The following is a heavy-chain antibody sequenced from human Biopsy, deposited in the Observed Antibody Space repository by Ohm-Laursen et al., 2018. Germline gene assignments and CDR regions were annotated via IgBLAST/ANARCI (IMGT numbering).Heavy chain of an antibody. V-gene: IGHV1-2*02. Sequence: SVKVSCKASAYSFGDHRIHWVRKAPGQGLEWMGWIDPKSGGTNYAQKFQGRVTMTRDTSISTTYMELRRLTSDDTAVFYCARELGDFWGGRQFDFWGQGTLVTVSS. J-gene: IGHJ5*01. CDR1: AYSFGDHR. CDR3: ARELGDFWGGRQFDF. D-gene: IGHD3-3*01. CDR2: IDPKSGGT.